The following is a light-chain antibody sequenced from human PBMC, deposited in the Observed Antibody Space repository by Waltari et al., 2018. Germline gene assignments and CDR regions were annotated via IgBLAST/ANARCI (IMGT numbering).Light chain of an antibody. V-gene: IGLV1-47*01. Sequence: QTVLTQPPSVSGTPGQRVTIPCSGSSFNIGGNYVYCFQQLPGTAPKLLIYRNDERPSGVPDRISGSKSGTSASLAISGLRSEDEAHYYCAAWDDSLSASLFGGGTKLTVL. CDR1: SFNIGGNY. J-gene: IGLJ3*02. CDR2: RND. CDR3: AAWDDSLSASL.